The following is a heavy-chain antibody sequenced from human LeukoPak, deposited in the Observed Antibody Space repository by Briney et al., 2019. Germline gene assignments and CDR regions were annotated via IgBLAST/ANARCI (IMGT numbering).Heavy chain of an antibody. CDR2: TYYRSKWFN. CDR3: ARDSDGRGKTRFDC. Sequence: SQTLSLTCAISGDSVSSNSAAWNWIRQSPSRGLEWLGRTYYRSKWFNDYAGSVKSRIIINPDTSRNQFSLQLNSVTPEDTAVYYYARDSDGRGKTRFDCWGQGTLVTVSS. D-gene: IGHD3-16*01. J-gene: IGHJ4*02. CDR1: GDSVSSNSAA. V-gene: IGHV6-1*01.